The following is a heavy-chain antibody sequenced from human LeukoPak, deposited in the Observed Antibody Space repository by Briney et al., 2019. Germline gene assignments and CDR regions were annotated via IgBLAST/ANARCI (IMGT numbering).Heavy chain of an antibody. Sequence: ASVKVSCKASGYTFTSYDINWVRQATGQGLEWMGWMNPNSGNTGYAQKFQGRVTMTRNTSISTAYMELSSLRSGDTAVYYCARICGYYYYYYMDVWGKGTTVTISS. CDR2: MNPNSGNT. CDR3: ARICGYYYYYYMDV. J-gene: IGHJ6*03. V-gene: IGHV1-8*01. D-gene: IGHD2-21*01. CDR1: GYTFTSYD.